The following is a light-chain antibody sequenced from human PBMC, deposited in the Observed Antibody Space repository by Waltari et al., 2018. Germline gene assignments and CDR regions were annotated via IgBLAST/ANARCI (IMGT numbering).Light chain of an antibody. Sequence: QSALTQPASVSGSPGQSITISCTGTSSDVGTYNLVSWYQQHPGKAPTFMIYEVSKGPSGVSNRFSGSKSGNTASLTISGLQAEDEAAYYCCSYAGSSTWVFGGGTKLTVL. CDR1: SSDVGTYNL. V-gene: IGLV2-23*02. J-gene: IGLJ3*02. CDR3: CSYAGSSTWV. CDR2: EVS.